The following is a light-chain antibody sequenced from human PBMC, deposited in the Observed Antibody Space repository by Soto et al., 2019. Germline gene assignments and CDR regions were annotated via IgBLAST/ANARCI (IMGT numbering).Light chain of an antibody. J-gene: IGLJ2*01. CDR2: SNN. V-gene: IGLV1-44*01. CDR3: AAWDDSLNGSL. CDR1: SSNIGSNT. Sequence: QPVLTQPPSASGTPGQRVTISCSGSSSNIGSNTVNWYQQLPGTAPKLLIYSNNQRPSGVPDLFSGSKSGTSASLAISGLQTEDEAGYYCAAWDDSLNGSLFGGGTKVTVL.